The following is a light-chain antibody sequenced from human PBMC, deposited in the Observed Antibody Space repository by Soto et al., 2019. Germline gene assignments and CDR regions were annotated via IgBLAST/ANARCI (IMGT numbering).Light chain of an antibody. J-gene: IGKJ1*01. CDR2: GAS. CDR3: QHYGSSWT. CDR1: QTVSSNY. V-gene: IGKV3-20*01. Sequence: EIVLTQSPGTLSLSPGERATLSCRASQTVSSNYLAWFQQKGGQAPRLLTFGASSRAAGIPDRFSGSVSGTDFILTISRLEREDFAVYYCQHYGSSWTFGQGTKVDIK.